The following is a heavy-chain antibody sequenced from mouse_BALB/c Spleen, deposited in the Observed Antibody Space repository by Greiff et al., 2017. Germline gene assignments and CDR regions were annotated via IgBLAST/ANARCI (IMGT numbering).Heavy chain of an antibody. J-gene: IGHJ3*01. Sequence: VQLQQSGAELVRPGSSVKISCKASGYAFSSYWMNWVKQRPGQGLEWIGQIYPGDGDTNYNGKFKGKATLTADKSSSTAYMQLSSLTSEDSAVYFCARSLTGTWFAYWGQGTLVTVSA. CDR3: ARSLTGTWFAY. V-gene: IGHV1-80*01. D-gene: IGHD4-1*01. CDR1: GYAFSSYW. CDR2: IYPGDGDT.